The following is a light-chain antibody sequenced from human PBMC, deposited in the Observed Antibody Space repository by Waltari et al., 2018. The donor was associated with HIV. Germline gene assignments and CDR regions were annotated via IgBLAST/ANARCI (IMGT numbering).Light chain of an antibody. CDR2: GAS. J-gene: IGKJ1*01. CDR3: QQYNNWPPWT. Sequence: IVMTQSPATLSVSPGERANLSCRASQSVSSNLAWYQQKPGQAPRLLIYGASTRATGIPARFSGSGSGTEFTLTISSLQSEDFAVYYCQQYNNWPPWTFGQGTKVEIK. CDR1: QSVSSN. V-gene: IGKV3-15*01.